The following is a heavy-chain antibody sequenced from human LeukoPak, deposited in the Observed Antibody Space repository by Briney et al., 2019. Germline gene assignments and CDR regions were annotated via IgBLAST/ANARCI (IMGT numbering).Heavy chain of an antibody. V-gene: IGHV1-8*01. D-gene: IGHD2-15*01. CDR2: MNPNSGNT. CDR3: ARGRYCSGGSCYGDWFDP. Sequence: GASVKVSCKASGYTFTSYDINWVRQATGQGLEWMGWMNPNSGNTGYAQKFQGRVTMTRNTSINTAYMELSSLRSEDTAVYYCARGRYCSGGSCYGDWFDPWGQGTLVTVSS. CDR1: GYTFTSYD. J-gene: IGHJ5*02.